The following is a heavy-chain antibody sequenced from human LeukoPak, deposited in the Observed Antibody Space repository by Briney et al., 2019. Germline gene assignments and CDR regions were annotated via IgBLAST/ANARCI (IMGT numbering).Heavy chain of an antibody. CDR1: GFTFRDYY. CDR3: ARALRDAFDI. V-gene: IGHV3-11*01. Sequence: GGSLRLSCAAPGFTFRDYYMGWVRQAPGKGLEWVSYISSSGTTILYPDSVKGRFTISRDNAQNSLYLQLNSLRAGDTAVYYCARALRDAFDIWGQGTMVTVSS. CDR2: ISSSGTTI. J-gene: IGHJ3*02.